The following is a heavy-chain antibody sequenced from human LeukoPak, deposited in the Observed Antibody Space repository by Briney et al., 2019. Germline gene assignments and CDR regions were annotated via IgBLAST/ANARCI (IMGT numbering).Heavy chain of an antibody. D-gene: IGHD4-17*01. CDR1: GFTFSNNA. V-gene: IGHV3-23*01. Sequence: GGSLRLSCAASGFTFSNNAMSWVRQAPEKGLEWVSGINNSGSKTYYADSVRGRFTMSRDNSKNTLYLQMNSLRVEDTAVYYCATDPTETTRWFDPWGQGTLVTVSS. CDR2: INNSGSKT. J-gene: IGHJ5*02. CDR3: ATDPTETTRWFDP.